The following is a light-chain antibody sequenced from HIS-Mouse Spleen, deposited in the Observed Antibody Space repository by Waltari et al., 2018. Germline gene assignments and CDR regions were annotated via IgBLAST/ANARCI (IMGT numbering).Light chain of an antibody. Sequence: QSALTQPRSVSGSPGQSVTISCTGTSSDVGGYNYVSWYHQHPGKAPKLMIYDVSKRPSGVPGRFSGSKSGNPASLTISGLQAEDEADYYCCSYAGSYTWVFGGGTKLTVL. V-gene: IGLV2-11*01. CDR3: CSYAGSYTWV. CDR2: DVS. CDR1: SSDVGGYNY. J-gene: IGLJ3*02.